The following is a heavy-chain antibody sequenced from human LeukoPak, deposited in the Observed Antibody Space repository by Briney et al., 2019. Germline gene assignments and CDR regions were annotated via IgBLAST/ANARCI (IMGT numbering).Heavy chain of an antibody. CDR3: ARESDIVVVPAALDY. CDR2: ISSSSSTI. J-gene: IGHJ4*02. Sequence: GGSLRLSCAASGFTFSSYSMNWVRPAPGKGLEWVSYISSSSSTIYYADSVKGRFTISRDNAKNSLYLQMNSLRAEDTAVYYCARESDIVVVPAALDYWGQGTLVTVSS. CDR1: GFTFSSYS. V-gene: IGHV3-48*01. D-gene: IGHD2-2*01.